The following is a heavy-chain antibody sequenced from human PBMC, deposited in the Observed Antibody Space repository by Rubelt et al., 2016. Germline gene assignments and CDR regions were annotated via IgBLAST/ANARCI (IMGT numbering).Heavy chain of an antibody. J-gene: IGHJ3*02. V-gene: IGHV4-39*01. CDR2: IYYSGST. CDR1: GGSISSSSYY. CDR3: ARQPSRGYSDGDAFDI. Sequence: QLQLQESGPGLVKPSETLSLTCTVSGGSISSSSYYWGWIRQPPGKGLDWIGSIYYSGSTYYNPCQRGGVTISGDTAKNHVSRNLSAVTAADTAVYYWARQPSRGYSDGDAFDIWGQGTMVTVSS. D-gene: IGHD5-18*01.